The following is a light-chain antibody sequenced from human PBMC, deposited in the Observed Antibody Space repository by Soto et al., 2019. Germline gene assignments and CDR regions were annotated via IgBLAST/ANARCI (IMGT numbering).Light chain of an antibody. CDR2: LCS. CDR3: MQALQTPLT. CDR1: QSLLYSDGYNY. J-gene: IGKJ4*01. V-gene: IGKV2-28*01. Sequence: DIVMTQSPVSLPVTPGEPASITCRSSQSLLYSDGYNYLDWYLQKPGQSPQLLIYLCSNRASGVPDRFSGSGSGTDFTLKISRVEAEDVGVYYCMQALQTPLTFGGGTKVEIK.